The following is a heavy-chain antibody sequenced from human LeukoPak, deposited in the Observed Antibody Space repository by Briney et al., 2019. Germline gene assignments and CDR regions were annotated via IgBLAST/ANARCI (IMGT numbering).Heavy chain of an antibody. CDR3: AREVVSLIPGRVAYYYMDV. CDR1: DYTFTSYG. J-gene: IGHJ6*03. CDR2: INTYNGNT. Sequence: ASVKVSCKASDYTFTSYGINWVRQAPGQGLEWMGYINTYNGNTNYAQKVQGRVTMTTDTSTSTAYMELRSLRSDDTAVYYCAREVVSLIPGRVAYYYMDVWGKGTTVTVSS. D-gene: IGHD3-16*01. V-gene: IGHV1-18*01.